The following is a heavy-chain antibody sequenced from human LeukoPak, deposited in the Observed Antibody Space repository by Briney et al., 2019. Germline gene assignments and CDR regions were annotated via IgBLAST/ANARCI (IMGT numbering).Heavy chain of an antibody. CDR1: GFTFSTYW. CDR2: INSDGSST. D-gene: IGHD3-3*01. CDR3: ARGSPHVRFGNTMDV. Sequence: GGSLRLSCTASGFTFSTYWVHWVRQAPGKGLVWVSHINSDGSSTSYADSVKGRFTISRDNAKNTLYLQMNSLRAEDTAVYYCARGSPHVRFGNTMDVWGQGTTVIVSS. J-gene: IGHJ6*02. V-gene: IGHV3-74*01.